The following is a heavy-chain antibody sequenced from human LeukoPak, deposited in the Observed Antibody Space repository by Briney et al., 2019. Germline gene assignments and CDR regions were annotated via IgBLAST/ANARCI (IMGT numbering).Heavy chain of an antibody. J-gene: IGHJ4*02. V-gene: IGHV4-59*08. CDR2: IYYSGST. CDR3: ARARTPPWFLPDY. CDR1: GGSISSYY. D-gene: IGHD3-22*01. Sequence: PSETLSLTCTVSGGSISSYYWSWIRQPPGKGLEWIGYIYYSGSTNYNPSLKSRVTISVDTSKNQFSLKLSSVTAADTAVYYCARARTPPWFLPDYWGQGAPVTVSS.